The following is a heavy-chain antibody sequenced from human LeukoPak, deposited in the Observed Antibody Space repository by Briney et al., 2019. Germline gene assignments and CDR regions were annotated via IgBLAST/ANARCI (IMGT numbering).Heavy chain of an antibody. CDR3: AKVWSVGAGLVSAFDI. Sequence: GGSLRLSCAASGFTFSTYWMSWVRQAPGKGLEWVANMNQDGREKNYVDSVKGRFTISRDNSKNTLFLQMNSLRGDDTAVYYCAKVWSVGAGLVSAFDIWGQGTMVTVSS. J-gene: IGHJ3*02. D-gene: IGHD1-26*01. CDR2: MNQDGREK. CDR1: GFTFSTYW. V-gene: IGHV3-7*03.